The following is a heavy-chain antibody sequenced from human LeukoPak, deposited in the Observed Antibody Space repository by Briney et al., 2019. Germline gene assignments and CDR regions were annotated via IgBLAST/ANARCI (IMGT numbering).Heavy chain of an antibody. V-gene: IGHV3-23*01. CDR3: AKDSNGYNSYNWFDP. D-gene: IGHD5-24*01. Sequence: GGSLRLSYAASGFTFSHYAMNWVRQAPGKGLEWVSGVSGGGDSAYYADSVKGRFTISKDNSKNTLYLQMNSLRVEDTAVYYCAKDSNGYNSYNWFDPWGQGTLVTVSS. CDR2: VSGGGDSA. CDR1: GFTFSHYA. J-gene: IGHJ5*02.